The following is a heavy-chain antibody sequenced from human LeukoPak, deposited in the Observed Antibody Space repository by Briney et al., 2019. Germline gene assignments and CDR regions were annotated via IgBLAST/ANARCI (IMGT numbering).Heavy chain of an antibody. V-gene: IGHV3-15*01. J-gene: IGHJ4*02. CDR2: IKSKTDGGTT. CDR3: TREAVTANGYFDY. D-gene: IGHD2-21*02. CDR1: GFTFINAW. Sequence: GGSLRLSCAASGFTFINAWVTWVRQAPGKGLEWVGRIKSKTDGGTTDYAAPVKGRFTISRDDSKNTLYLQMNSLKTEDTAVYYCTREAVTANGYFDYWGQGTLVTVSS.